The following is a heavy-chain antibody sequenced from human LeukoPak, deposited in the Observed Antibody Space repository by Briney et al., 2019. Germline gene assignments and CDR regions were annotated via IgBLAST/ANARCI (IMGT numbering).Heavy chain of an antibody. Sequence: GGSLRLSCAASGFTVSSNYMNWVRQAPGKGLEWVSVIYSGGSTYYADSVKGRFTISRDNSKNTLYLQLNSLRPEDTAVYYCVKLITFGGVIDSPFDYWGQGTLVTVSS. CDR3: VKLITFGGVIDSPFDY. J-gene: IGHJ4*02. CDR1: GFTVSSNY. CDR2: IYSGGST. V-gene: IGHV3-66*04. D-gene: IGHD3-16*02.